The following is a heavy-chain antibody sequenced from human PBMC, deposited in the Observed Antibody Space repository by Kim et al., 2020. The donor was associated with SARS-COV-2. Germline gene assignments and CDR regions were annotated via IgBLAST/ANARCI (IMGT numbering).Heavy chain of an antibody. V-gene: IGHV3-20*01. Sequence: GGSLRLSCTPSGFTVDDYGMSWVHQVPGKGLEWVAGITWDGKGIGYADSVKGRFTISRDSARNFLHLQMDSLRVEDTALYHCARDAYFDDSGFYGLDSWGQGTLVTVSP. D-gene: IGHD3-22*01. CDR3: ARDAYFDDSGFYGLDS. CDR1: GFTVDDYG. CDR2: ITWDGKGI. J-gene: IGHJ5*01.